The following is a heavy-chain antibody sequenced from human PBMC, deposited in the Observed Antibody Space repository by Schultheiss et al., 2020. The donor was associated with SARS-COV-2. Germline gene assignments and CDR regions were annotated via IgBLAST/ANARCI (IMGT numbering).Heavy chain of an antibody. D-gene: IGHD3-16*01. CDR3: AQGGNV. Sequence: GESLKISCAASGFTFDDYAMHWVRQAPGKGLEWVGRLKSKTDGGTTDYAAPVKGRFTISRDHSKNTLYLQMNSLRAADTAVYYCAQGGNVWGQGTTVTVSS. J-gene: IGHJ6*02. V-gene: IGHV3-15*01. CDR1: GFTFDDYA. CDR2: LKSKTDGGTT.